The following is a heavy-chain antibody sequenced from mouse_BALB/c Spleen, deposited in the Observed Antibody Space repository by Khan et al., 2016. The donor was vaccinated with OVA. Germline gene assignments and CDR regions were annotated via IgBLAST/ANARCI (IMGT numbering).Heavy chain of an antibody. CDR1: GFSLTSHG. Sequence: QVQLQQSGPGLVAPSQSLSITCTVSGFSLTSHGVNWVRQPPGKGLEWLGVIWAGGSTNYNSALMSRLSISKDSSKSQVFLKMNSLQTDDTAMYYCARNREPDYFDYWGQGTTLTVSS. CDR2: IWAGGST. V-gene: IGHV2-9*02. CDR3: ARNREPDYFDY. J-gene: IGHJ2*01.